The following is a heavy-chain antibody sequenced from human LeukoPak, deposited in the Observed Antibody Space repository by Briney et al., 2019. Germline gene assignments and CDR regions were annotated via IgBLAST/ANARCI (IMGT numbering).Heavy chain of an antibody. CDR3: ARRIVGATTPHFDY. J-gene: IGHJ4*02. D-gene: IGHD1-26*01. Sequence: SETLSLTCTVSGGSIRSSSYYWGWIRQPPGKGLEWIGNIYYSGSTYYNPSLKSRITISVDTSKNQFSLKLSSVTAADTAVYYCARRIVGATTPHFDYWGQGTLVTVSS. V-gene: IGHV4-39*07. CDR2: IYYSGST. CDR1: GGSIRSSSYY.